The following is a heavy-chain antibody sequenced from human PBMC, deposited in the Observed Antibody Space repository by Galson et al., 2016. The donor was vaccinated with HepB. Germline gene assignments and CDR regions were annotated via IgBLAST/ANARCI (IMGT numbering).Heavy chain of an antibody. J-gene: IGHJ6*04. CDR2: MSYSGNT. V-gene: IGHV4-31*03. Sequence: TLSLTCTVSGGSINSAGSYWTWIRQHPGKGLEWIGCMSYSGNTYYSPSLKSRVAISLDTSKNHFSLNLSSVTAADTAVYFCVRDSLTSISRWFYYNMDVWGEGTMVTVSS. D-gene: IGHD2-2*01. CDR1: GGSINSAGSY. CDR3: VRDSLTSISRWFYYNMDV.